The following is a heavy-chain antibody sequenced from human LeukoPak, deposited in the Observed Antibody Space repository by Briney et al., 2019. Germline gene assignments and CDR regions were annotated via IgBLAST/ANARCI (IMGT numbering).Heavy chain of an antibody. CDR3: ALGPRPWGDFDY. Sequence: PSQTLSRTCTVSGGSISSGGYYWSWIRQHPGKGLEWIGYIYYSGSTYYNPSLKSRVTISVDTSKNQFSLKLSSVTAADTAVYYCALGPRPWGDFDYWGQGTLVTVSS. CDR1: GGSISSGGYY. J-gene: IGHJ4*02. CDR2: IYYSGST. D-gene: IGHD3-16*01. V-gene: IGHV4-31*03.